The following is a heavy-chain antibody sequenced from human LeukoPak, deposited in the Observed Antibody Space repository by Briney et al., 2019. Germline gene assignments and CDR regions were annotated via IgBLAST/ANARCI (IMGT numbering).Heavy chain of an antibody. CDR1: GFTFSSYG. D-gene: IGHD1-1*01. CDR3: ARILTTGTTVSY. V-gene: IGHV3-30*03. J-gene: IGHJ4*02. Sequence: GRSLRLSCAASGFTFSSYGMHWVRQAPGKGLEWVAVISYDGSNKYYADSVKGRFTISRDNSKNTLYLQMNSLRAEDTAVYYCARILTTGTTVSYWGQGTLVTVSS. CDR2: ISYDGSNK.